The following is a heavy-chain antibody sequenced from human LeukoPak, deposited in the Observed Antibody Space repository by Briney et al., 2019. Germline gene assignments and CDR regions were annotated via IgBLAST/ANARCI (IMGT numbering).Heavy chain of an antibody. V-gene: IGHV4-30-2*01. CDR2: IYHSGST. CDR3: ARGSRGNWFDP. J-gene: IGHJ5*02. CDR1: GGSISSGGYS. Sequence: SQTLSLTCAVSGGSISSGGYSWSWIRQPPGKGLEWIGYIYHSGSTYYNPSLKSRVTISVDRSKNQFSLKLSSVTAADTAVYYCARGSRGNWFDPWGQGTLVTVSS.